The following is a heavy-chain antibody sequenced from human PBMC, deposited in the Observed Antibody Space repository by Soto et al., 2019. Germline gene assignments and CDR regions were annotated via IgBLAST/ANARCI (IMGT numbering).Heavy chain of an antibody. J-gene: IGHJ3*02. V-gene: IGHV1-69*05. CDR1: GGTFSSYA. CDR3: ARDPQILYDAFDI. CDR2: IIPIFGTA. Sequence: GASVKVSCKASGGTFSSYAISWVRQAPGQGLEWMGGIIPIFGTANYAQKFQGRVTMTRDTSTSTVYMELSSLRSEDTAVYYCARDPQILYDAFDIWGQGTMVTV.